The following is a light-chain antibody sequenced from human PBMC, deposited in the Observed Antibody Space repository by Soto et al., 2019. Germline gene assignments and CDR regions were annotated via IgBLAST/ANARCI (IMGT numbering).Light chain of an antibody. CDR3: SSYTSSSTLDVV. CDR1: SSDVGGYNY. V-gene: IGLV2-14*01. Sequence: QSALTQPASVSGSPGQSITISCTGTSSDVGGYNYVSWYQQHPGKAPKLMLYDVSIRPSGVSNRFSGSKSGNRASLTISGLRAEDESDYYCSSYTSSSTLDVVFGGGTKLTVL. J-gene: IGLJ2*01. CDR2: DVS.